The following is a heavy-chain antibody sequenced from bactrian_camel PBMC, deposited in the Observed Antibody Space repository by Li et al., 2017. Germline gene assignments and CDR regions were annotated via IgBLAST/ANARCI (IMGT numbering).Heavy chain of an antibody. Sequence: HVQLVESGGGSVQAGGSLKLSCAASGSIASNCGMGWYRQTPGKEREMVATISVADTTAYTDSVKGRFTISKDNAKNTLYLQMNSLEPEDTGMYYCAADVGFAYNCEIALHSRGVRFDNEGQGTQVTVS. J-gene: IGHJ4*01. CDR2: ISVADTT. D-gene: IGHD1*01. CDR1: GSIASNCG. V-gene: IGHV3S53*01.